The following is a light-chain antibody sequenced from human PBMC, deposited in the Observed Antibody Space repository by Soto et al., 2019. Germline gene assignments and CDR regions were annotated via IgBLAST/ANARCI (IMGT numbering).Light chain of an antibody. CDR2: GAS. CDR1: QSVSSNY. CDR3: QQYGTSPLT. V-gene: IGKV3-20*01. J-gene: IGKJ4*01. Sequence: VLTHSPGTRSRSPRARATLCCRAIQSVSSNYLAWYQQIPGQAPSLLIYGASSRATGIPDRFSGSGSGTDSTLTISRMEPEDFAVYYCQQYGTSPLTFGGGTKV.